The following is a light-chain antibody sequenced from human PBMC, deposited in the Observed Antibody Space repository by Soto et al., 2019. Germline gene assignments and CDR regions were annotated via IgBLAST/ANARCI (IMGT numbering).Light chain of an antibody. CDR1: QSVLCSSINKNY. CDR2: WAS. V-gene: IGKV4-1*01. J-gene: IGKJ2*01. Sequence: DIVMTQSPDSLAVSLGERATINCKSSQSVLCSSINKNYLAWYQQKPGQPPKLLIYWASTRESGVPDRFSGSGSGTDFTLTISSLQAEDVAVYYCQQYYSTPYTFGQGTKLEIK. CDR3: QQYYSTPYT.